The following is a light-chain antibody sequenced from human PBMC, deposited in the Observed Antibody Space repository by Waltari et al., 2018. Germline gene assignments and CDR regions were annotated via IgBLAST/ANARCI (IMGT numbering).Light chain of an antibody. J-gene: IGKJ1*01. CDR2: AAS. V-gene: IGKV1-9*01. Sequence: DIQLTQSPSFLSASVGDRVTITCRASQGITNYLAWYQQKPGKAPELLIYAASSLQSGVPSRFRGSGSGTEFTLTISGLQPEDFATYYCQQLNSYRTFGQGTKVDIK. CDR3: QQLNSYRT. CDR1: QGITNY.